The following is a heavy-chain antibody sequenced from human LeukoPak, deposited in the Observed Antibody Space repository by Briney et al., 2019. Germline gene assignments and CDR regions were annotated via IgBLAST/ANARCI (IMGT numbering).Heavy chain of an antibody. CDR1: GGSFNGYY. CDR3: ARGFRGGHFDY. Sequence: PSGTLSLTCAVYGGSFNGYYWSWIRQSPGKGLEWIGEINHSGSTNYNPSLKSRVTISVDTSKNQFSLKLSSVTAADTAVYYCARGFRGGHFDYWGQGTLVSVSS. CDR2: INHSGST. D-gene: IGHD3-16*01. V-gene: IGHV4-34*01. J-gene: IGHJ4*02.